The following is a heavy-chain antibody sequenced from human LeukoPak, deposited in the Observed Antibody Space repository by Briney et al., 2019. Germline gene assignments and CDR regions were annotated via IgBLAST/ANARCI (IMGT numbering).Heavy chain of an antibody. V-gene: IGHV1-2*02. CDR2: INPNSGGT. D-gene: IGHD3-22*01. CDR1: GYTFTSYG. CDR3: ARGIARDYYDSSGYYYPYDY. J-gene: IGHJ4*02. Sequence: GASVKVSCKASGYTFTSYGISWVRQAPGQGLEWMGWINPNSGGTNYAQKFQGRVTMTRDTSISTAYMELSRLRSDDTAVYYCARGIARDYYDSSGYYYPYDYWGQGTLVTVSS.